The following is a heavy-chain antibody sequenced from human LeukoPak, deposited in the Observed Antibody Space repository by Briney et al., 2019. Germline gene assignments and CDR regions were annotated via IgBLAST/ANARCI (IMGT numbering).Heavy chain of an antibody. V-gene: IGHV3-23*01. CDR3: AKARRSGSYWSDYYYYGMDV. Sequence: PGGSLRLSCAASGFTFSSYAMSWVRQAPGKGLEWVSAISGSGGSTYYADSVKGRFTISRDNSKNTLYLQMNSLRAEDTAVYYCAKARRSGSYWSDYYYYGMDVWGQGTTVTVSS. J-gene: IGHJ6*02. CDR1: GFTFSSYA. CDR2: ISGSGGST. D-gene: IGHD1-26*01.